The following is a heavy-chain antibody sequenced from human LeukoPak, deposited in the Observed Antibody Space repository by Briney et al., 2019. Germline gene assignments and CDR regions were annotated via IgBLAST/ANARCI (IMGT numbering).Heavy chain of an antibody. CDR3: ARAGGSETYGGEFDY. D-gene: IGHD3-10*01. Sequence: GGSLRLSCAASGVTFSSYRMNWVRQAPGKGLELVSSISSSNAYIYYADSVKGRFTISRDNAKNSLYLQMNSLRAEDTAVYYCARAGGSETYGGEFDYWGQGTLVTVSS. CDR1: GVTFSSYR. V-gene: IGHV3-21*01. J-gene: IGHJ4*02. CDR2: ISSSNAYI.